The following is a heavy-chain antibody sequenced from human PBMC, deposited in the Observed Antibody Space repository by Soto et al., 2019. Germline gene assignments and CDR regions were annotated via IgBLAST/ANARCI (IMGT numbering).Heavy chain of an antibody. CDR1: GFTVSSNY. Sequence: GGSLRLSCAASGFTVSSNYMSWVRQAPGKGLEWVSVIYSGGSTYYADSVKGRFTISRDNSKNTLYLQMNSLRAEDTAVYYCARVFVVRGVIGTQNDAFDIWGQGTMVTVSS. D-gene: IGHD3-10*01. CDR3: ARVFVVRGVIGTQNDAFDI. V-gene: IGHV3-53*01. CDR2: IYSGGST. J-gene: IGHJ3*02.